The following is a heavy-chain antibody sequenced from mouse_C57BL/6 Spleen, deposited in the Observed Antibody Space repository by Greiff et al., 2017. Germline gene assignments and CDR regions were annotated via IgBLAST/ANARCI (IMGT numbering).Heavy chain of an antibody. CDR3: ARGATENAMDY. CDR1: GYSITSGYD. D-gene: IGHD3-1*01. V-gene: IGHV3-1*01. CDR2: ISYSGST. Sequence: EVQLVESGPGMVKPSQSLSLTCTVTGYSITSGYDWHWIRHFPGNKLEWMGYISYSGSTNYNPSLKSRISITHDTSKNHFFLKLNSVTTEDTATYYCARGATENAMDYWGQGTSVTVSS. J-gene: IGHJ4*01.